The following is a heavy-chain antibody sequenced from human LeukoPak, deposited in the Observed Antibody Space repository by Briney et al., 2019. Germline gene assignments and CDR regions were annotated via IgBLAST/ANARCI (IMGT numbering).Heavy chain of an antibody. CDR3: ATLWDTMIVVVTVDY. J-gene: IGHJ4*02. D-gene: IGHD3-22*01. CDR2: IRYDGSNK. CDR1: GFTFSSYG. Sequence: PGGSLRLSCAASGFTFSSYGMHWVRQAPGKGLEWVAFIRYDGSNKYYADSVKGRFTISRDNSKNTLYLQMNSLRAEDTAVYYCATLWDTMIVVVTVDYWGQGTLVTVSS. V-gene: IGHV3-30*02.